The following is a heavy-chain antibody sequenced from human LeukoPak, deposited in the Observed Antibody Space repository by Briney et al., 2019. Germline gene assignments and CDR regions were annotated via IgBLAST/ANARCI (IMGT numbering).Heavy chain of an antibody. V-gene: IGHV4-34*01. CDR3: ARRLSWFDP. CDR1: GGSFSGYY. J-gene: IGHJ5*02. CDR2: INHSGST. Sequence: PSETLSLTCAVYGGSFSGYYWSWIRQPPGKGLEWIGEINHSGSTNYNPSLKSRVTISVDTSKNQFSLKLSSVTAADTAVYYCARRLSWFDPWGQGTLVTVSS.